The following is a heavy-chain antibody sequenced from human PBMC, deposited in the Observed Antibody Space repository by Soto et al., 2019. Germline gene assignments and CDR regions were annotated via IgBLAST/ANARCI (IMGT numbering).Heavy chain of an antibody. CDR3: ARDQRNARSNEAFDI. J-gene: IGHJ3*02. CDR1: GFTFKTYS. CDR2: ISGGSRTI. D-gene: IGHD1-1*01. V-gene: IGHV3-48*02. Sequence: EVQLVESGGGLVQPGGSLRLSCAASGFTFKTYSMNWVRQAPGKGLEWVSYISGGSRTILYADSVKGRFTVSRDNAKNSLYLQMNGLRDGDTAVYYCARDQRNARSNEAFDIWGQGTMVTVSS.